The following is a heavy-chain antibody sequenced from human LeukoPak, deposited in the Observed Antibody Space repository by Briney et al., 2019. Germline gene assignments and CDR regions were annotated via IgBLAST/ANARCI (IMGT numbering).Heavy chain of an antibody. CDR3: ARDPSPRTSYYYYYMDV. Sequence: GGSLRLSCAASGFTFSTYSMNWVRQAPGKGLEWVSSISSFSGYIYYADSVKGRFTISRDNAKNSLHLQMNSLRVEDTAVYYCARDPSPRTSYYYYYMDVWGKGTTDTVSS. V-gene: IGHV3-21*01. CDR2: ISSFSGYI. D-gene: IGHD2-2*01. J-gene: IGHJ6*03. CDR1: GFTFSTYS.